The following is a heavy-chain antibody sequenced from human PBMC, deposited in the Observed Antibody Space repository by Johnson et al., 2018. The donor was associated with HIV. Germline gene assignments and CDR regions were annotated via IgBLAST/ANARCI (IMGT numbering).Heavy chain of an antibody. J-gene: IGHJ3*02. CDR1: GFTVSNYG. CDR2: IYSGGST. CDR3: ARGSQWLRWWVGAFDI. Sequence: GFTVSNYGMHWVRQAPGKGLEWVSVIYSGGSTYYADSVKGRFTISRDNSKNTLYLQMNSMRAEDTAVYYCARGSQWLRWWVGAFDIWGQGTMVTVSS. D-gene: IGHD5-12*01. V-gene: IGHV3-NL1*01.